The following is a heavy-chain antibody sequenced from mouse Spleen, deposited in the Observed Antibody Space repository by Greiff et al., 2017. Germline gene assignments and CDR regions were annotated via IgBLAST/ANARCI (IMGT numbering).Heavy chain of an antibody. CDR2: INPNNGGT. J-gene: IGHJ3*01. CDR1: GYTFTDYY. D-gene: IGHD2-14*01. V-gene: IGHV1-26*01. Sequence: EVQLQQSGPELVKPGASVKISCKASGYTFTDYYMNWVKQSHGKSLEWIGDINPNNGGTSYNQKFKGKATLTVDKSSSTAYMELRSLTSEDSAVYYCAREVPRFAYWGQGTLVTVSA. CDR3: AREVPRFAY.